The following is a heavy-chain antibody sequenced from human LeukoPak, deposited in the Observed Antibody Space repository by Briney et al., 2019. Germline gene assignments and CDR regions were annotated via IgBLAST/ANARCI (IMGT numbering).Heavy chain of an antibody. V-gene: IGHV4-38-2*01. J-gene: IGHJ4*02. Sequence: SETLSLTCAVSGYSINSGHYWGWIRQPPGKGLEWIGSGYYSGTTHYNPSLKSRVSISVDTSKNQFALKLSSVTAADTAVYFCARVREFLDYWGQGTLVTVSS. CDR3: ARVREFLDY. CDR2: GYYSGTT. D-gene: IGHD3-10*01. CDR1: GYSINSGHY.